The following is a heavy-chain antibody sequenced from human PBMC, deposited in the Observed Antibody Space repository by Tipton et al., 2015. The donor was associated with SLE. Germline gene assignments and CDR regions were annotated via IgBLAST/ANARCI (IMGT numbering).Heavy chain of an antibody. Sequence: TLSLTCAVSGYSTSSGSYWGWIRQPPGKGLAWIGSIYHSGSTYYNASLKRRVTISLDTSKNQFSLNLRSVTAADTAVYYCARDLDPLDMARSNWFDPWGQGTLVTVSS. CDR1: GYSTSSGSY. CDR3: ARDLDPLDMARSNWFDP. CDR2: IYHSGST. V-gene: IGHV4-38-2*02. J-gene: IGHJ5*02. D-gene: IGHD5-24*01.